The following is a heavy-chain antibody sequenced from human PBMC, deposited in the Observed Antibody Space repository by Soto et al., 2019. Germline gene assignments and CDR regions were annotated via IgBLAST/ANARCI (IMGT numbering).Heavy chain of an antibody. D-gene: IGHD2-15*01. CDR2: ISWNSGTK. Sequence: EVQLVESGGGWVQPGRSLRLSCAASGFTFDDYAMHWVRQAPGKGLEWVSGISWNSGTKGYADSVKGRFTISRDNAKNSLYLQMSGLRAEDPAFYYCVKDVIGYCSAGNCFPDSYFDYWGQGALVTVSS. J-gene: IGHJ4*02. CDR1: GFTFDDYA. CDR3: VKDVIGYCSAGNCFPDSYFDY. V-gene: IGHV3-9*01.